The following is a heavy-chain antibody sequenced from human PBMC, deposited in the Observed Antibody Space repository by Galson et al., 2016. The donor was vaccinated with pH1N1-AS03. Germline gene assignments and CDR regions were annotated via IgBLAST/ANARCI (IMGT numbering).Heavy chain of an antibody. CDR3: ASGVISPDY. J-gene: IGHJ4*02. Sequence: SLRLSCAASGLTVNTNYMSWVRQAPGKGLEWVSTIYSGGRTYYADSGKGRFTISRDNSKNTLYLQMNSLRAEDTAVYYCASGVISPDYWGQGTLDTVSS. V-gene: IGHV3-53*01. D-gene: IGHD3-10*01. CDR2: IYSGGRT. CDR1: GLTVNTNY.